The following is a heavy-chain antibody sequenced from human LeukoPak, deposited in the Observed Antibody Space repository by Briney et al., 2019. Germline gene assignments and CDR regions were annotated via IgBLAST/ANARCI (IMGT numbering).Heavy chain of an antibody. V-gene: IGHV3-64*01. CDR1: GFTFSTYA. CDR3: TRDIGRLRGDAFDF. Sequence: PGGSLRLSCTASGFTFSTYATHWVRQAPGKGLEYVSGISGNGRSTFYGSSVKGRFTVSRDNFTDTLYPQMGSLRVEDMAVYYCTRDIGRLRGDAFDFWGQGTMVTVSS. D-gene: IGHD2-15*01. CDR2: ISGNGRST. J-gene: IGHJ3*01.